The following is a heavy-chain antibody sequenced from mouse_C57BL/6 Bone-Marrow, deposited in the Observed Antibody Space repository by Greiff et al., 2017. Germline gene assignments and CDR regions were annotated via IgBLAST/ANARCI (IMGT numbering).Heavy chain of an antibody. Sequence: VQLQQSGPELVKPGASVKISCKASGYSFTDYNMNWVKQSNGKSLEWIGVINPNYGSTSYNQKFKGKATLTVDQSSSTDYMQLNSVTSEDYAVYYCARSRYYGSLDYWGQGTTLTVSS. J-gene: IGHJ2*01. CDR2: INPNYGST. CDR1: GYSFTDYN. D-gene: IGHD1-1*01. CDR3: ARSRYYGSLDY. V-gene: IGHV1-39*01.